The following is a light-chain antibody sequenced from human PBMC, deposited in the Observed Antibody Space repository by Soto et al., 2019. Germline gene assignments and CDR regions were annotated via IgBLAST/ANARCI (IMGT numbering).Light chain of an antibody. J-gene: IGKJ3*01. V-gene: IGKV4-1*01. Sequence: DIVMTQSPDSLAVSLGERATINCKSSQSILYSSNNKNYLAWYQQKPGQPPKLLIYCPSTRESGVPDRFSGSGSVTDFALTISSLQAKDVAVYYCQQYYSSPFTFGPGNKVDIK. CDR1: QSILYSSNNKNY. CDR3: QQYYSSPFT. CDR2: CPS.